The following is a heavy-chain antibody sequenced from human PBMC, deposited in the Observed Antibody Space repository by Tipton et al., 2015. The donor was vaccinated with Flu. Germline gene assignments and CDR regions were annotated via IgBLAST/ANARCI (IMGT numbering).Heavy chain of an antibody. Sequence: SLRLSCVASGFNVRTNFMSWVRQAPGKGLEWVSVIYSGGSTYYSDSVNGRFAISRDISKNTLYLQINSLKAEDTAMYYCARAIVPDGVRGMDVWGQGTTVTVSS. CDR1: GFNVRTNF. J-gene: IGHJ6*02. CDR3: ARAIVPDGVRGMDV. V-gene: IGHV3-53*01. D-gene: IGHD3-3*01. CDR2: IYSGGST.